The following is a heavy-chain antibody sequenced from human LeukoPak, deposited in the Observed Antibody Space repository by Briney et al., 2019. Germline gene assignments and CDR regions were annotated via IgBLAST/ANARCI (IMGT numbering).Heavy chain of an antibody. CDR2: IKEDGSDK. V-gene: IGHV3-7*03. CDR1: GFTFSNYW. CDR3: AKDRTKQAY. D-gene: IGHD3-3*01. Sequence: GGSLRLSCAASGFTFSNYWMSWVRQTPGKGLEWVANIKEDGSDKYYVDSLKGRFTISRDNAKNSLYLQMNSLRAEDTAVYYCAKDRTKQAYWGQGTLVTVSS. J-gene: IGHJ4*02.